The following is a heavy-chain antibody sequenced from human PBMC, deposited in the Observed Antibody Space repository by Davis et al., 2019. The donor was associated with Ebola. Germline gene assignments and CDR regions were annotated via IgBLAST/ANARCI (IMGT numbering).Heavy chain of an antibody. CDR1: GYTFTSYG. CDR3: ARSEGYQLLLNPVFDY. D-gene: IGHD2-2*01. V-gene: IGHV1-18*01. Sequence: ASVKVSCKASGYTFTSYGISWVRQAPGQGLEWMGWINAGNGNTKYSQKFQGRVTITADESTRTAYMELSSLRSEDTAVYYCARSEGYQLLLNPVFDYWGQGTLVTVSS. CDR2: INAGNGNT. J-gene: IGHJ4*02.